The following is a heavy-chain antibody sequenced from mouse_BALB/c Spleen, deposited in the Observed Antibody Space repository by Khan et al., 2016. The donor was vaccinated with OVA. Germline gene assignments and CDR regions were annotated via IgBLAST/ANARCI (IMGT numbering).Heavy chain of an antibody. D-gene: IGHD4-1*01. CDR1: GFTFSPYS. V-gene: IGHV5-6*01. J-gene: IGHJ3*01. Sequence: EVQLLETGGDLVKSGGSLKLSCAASGFTFSPYSMSWVRQTPDKRLAWVATISSDGDYTYYPDSVKGRFNISRDNAKNTLYLQMSSLKSEDTAIYYCATHLTGSFAYWGQGTLVTVSA. CDR3: ATHLTGSFAY. CDR2: ISSDGDYT.